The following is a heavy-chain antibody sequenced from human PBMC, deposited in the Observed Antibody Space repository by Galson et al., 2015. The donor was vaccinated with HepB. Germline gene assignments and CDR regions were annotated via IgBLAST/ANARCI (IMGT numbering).Heavy chain of an antibody. J-gene: IGHJ4*02. CDR3: AKLPVYSGSYYFDY. CDR1: GFTVSSNY. D-gene: IGHD1-26*01. CDR2: IYSGGST. Sequence: SLRLSCAASGFTVSSNYMSWVRQAPGKGLEWVSVIYSGGSTYYADSVKGRFTISRDNSKNTLYLQMNSLSAEDTAVYYCAKLPVYSGSYYFDYWGQGTLVTVSS. V-gene: IGHV3-53*01.